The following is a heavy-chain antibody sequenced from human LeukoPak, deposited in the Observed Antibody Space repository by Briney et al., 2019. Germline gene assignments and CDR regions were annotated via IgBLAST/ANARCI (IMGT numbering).Heavy chain of an antibody. CDR3: TSSGYYPLSDY. CDR1: GGTFSSYA. Sequence: SVKVSCKASGGTFSSYAISWVRQAPGQGLEWMGGIIPIFGTANYAQKFQGRVTITADESTSTAYMELSSLRSEDTAVYYCTSSGYYPLSDYWGQGTLVTVSS. V-gene: IGHV1-69*13. CDR2: IIPIFGTA. J-gene: IGHJ4*02. D-gene: IGHD3-22*01.